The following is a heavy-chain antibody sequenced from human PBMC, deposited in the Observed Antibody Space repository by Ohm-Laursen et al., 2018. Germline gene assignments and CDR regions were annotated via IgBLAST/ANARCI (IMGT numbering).Heavy chain of an antibody. CDR1: GFTFRWYA. Sequence: GSLRLSCSASGFTFRWYAMSWVRQAPGKGLEWVSALSGSGDTTDYADSVEGRFTISRDNSQNMLYLQMNSLRAEDTAVYYCAKDRAEQWLVHYFDYWGQGTLVTVSS. J-gene: IGHJ4*02. CDR3: AKDRAEQWLVHYFDY. CDR2: LSGSGDTT. V-gene: IGHV3-23*01. D-gene: IGHD6-19*01.